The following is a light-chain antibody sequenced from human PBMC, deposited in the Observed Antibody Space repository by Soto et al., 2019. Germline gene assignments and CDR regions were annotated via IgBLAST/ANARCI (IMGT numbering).Light chain of an antibody. Sequence: AIQMTQSPSSLSASVGDRVTITCRASQAIGNNLGWYQQKPGQAPKLLIYAATSLQSGVPSRFSGSGSGTDFTLTISSLQPEDFATYYCLQDYNYPWTFGQGTKVDIK. CDR1: QAIGNN. CDR3: LQDYNYPWT. V-gene: IGKV1-6*02. J-gene: IGKJ1*01. CDR2: AAT.